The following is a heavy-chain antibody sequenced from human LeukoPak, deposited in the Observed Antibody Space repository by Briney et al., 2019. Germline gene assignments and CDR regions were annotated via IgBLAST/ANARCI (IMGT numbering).Heavy chain of an antibody. CDR1: GYTFTNYW. Sequence: GESLKISCKGSGYTFTNYWIGWVRQMPGKGLEWMGIIFPGDSDTRYSPSFQGQVTISADKSITTAYLQWSSLKASDTAIYYCARRLRYNGRSGGYFDHWGQGTLVTVFS. CDR2: IFPGDSDT. J-gene: IGHJ4*02. CDR3: ARRLRYNGRSGGYFDH. D-gene: IGHD3-10*01. V-gene: IGHV5-51*01.